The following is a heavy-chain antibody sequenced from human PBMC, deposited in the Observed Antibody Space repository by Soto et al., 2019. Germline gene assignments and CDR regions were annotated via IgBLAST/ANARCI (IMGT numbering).Heavy chain of an antibody. CDR3: ARGINYYASGDDAFDI. CDR2: MNPNSGNT. CDR1: GYTFTSYD. V-gene: IGHV1-8*01. Sequence: QVQLVQSGAEVKKPGASVKVSCKASGYTFTSYDINWVRQATGQGLEWMGWMNPNSGNTCYAQKFQGRVTMIRNTSKNTAYMELSSLRSEDTAVYYCARGINYYASGDDAFDIWGQGTMVTVSS. J-gene: IGHJ3*02. D-gene: IGHD3-10*01.